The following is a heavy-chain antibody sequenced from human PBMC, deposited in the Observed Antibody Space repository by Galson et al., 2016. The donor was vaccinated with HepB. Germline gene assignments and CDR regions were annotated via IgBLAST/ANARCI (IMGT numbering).Heavy chain of an antibody. D-gene: IGHD6-19*01. J-gene: IGHJ4*02. Sequence: SVKVSCKASGGIFSNYAISWVRQAPGQGLEWMGGIIPMFGTTNYANYAQKFQGRVTISADESTSTAYMELSSLRSEDTAVYYCARVEGWSTSGQDYYSDYWGQGTLVTVSS. CDR2: IIPMFGTTNYA. V-gene: IGHV1-69*13. CDR1: GGIFSNYA. CDR3: ARVEGWSTSGQDYYSDY.